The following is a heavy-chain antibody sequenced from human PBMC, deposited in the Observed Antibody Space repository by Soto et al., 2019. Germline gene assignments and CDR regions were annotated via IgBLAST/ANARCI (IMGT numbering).Heavy chain of an antibody. D-gene: IGHD6-6*01. CDR2: ISGSGGST. V-gene: IGHV3-23*01. CDR1: GCTCVGYG. Sequence: GGSMRLWCGAAGCTCVGYGGSWVRQAPGKGLEWVSAISGSGGSTYYADSVKGRFTISRDNSKNTLYLQMNSLRAEDTAVYYCAKSPGSIYYYYYYMDVWGKGTTVTVSS. J-gene: IGHJ6*03. CDR3: AKSPGSIYYYYYYMDV.